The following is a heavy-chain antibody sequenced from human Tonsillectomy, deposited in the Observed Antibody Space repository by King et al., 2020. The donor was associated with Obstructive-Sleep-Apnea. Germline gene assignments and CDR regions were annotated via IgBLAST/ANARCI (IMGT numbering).Heavy chain of an antibody. J-gene: IGHJ6*02. CDR1: GYTFTSYD. Sequence: QLVQSGAEVKKPGASVKVSCKASGYTFTSYDINWVRQATGQGLEWMGWMNPNSGNTGYAQKFQGRVTMTRNTSISTPYMELSSLRSEDTAVYDCSSLVPAARASYYYYGMDVWGQGTTVTVSS. D-gene: IGHD2-2*01. CDR3: SSLVPAARASYYYYGMDV. CDR2: MNPNSGNT. V-gene: IGHV1-8*01.